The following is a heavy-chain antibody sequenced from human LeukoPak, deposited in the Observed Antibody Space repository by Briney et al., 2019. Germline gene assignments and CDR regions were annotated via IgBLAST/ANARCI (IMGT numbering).Heavy chain of an antibody. CDR3: ARVRVTTALYYMDV. CDR2: IYTSGST. V-gene: IGHV4-4*07. J-gene: IGHJ6*03. D-gene: IGHD4-17*01. Sequence: SETLSLTCTVSGGFISSYYWSWIRQPAGKGLEWIGRIYTSGSTNYNPSLKSRVTMSVDTSKNQFSLKLSSVTAADTAVYYCARVRVTTALYYMDVWGKGTTVTVSS. CDR1: GGFISSYY.